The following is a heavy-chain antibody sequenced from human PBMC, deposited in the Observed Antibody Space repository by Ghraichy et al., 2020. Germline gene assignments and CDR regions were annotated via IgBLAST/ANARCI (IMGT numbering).Heavy chain of an antibody. CDR2: INHSGST. CDR3: ASSLKHHDSSGYYYAH. CDR1: GGSISSGGYY. Sequence: SETLSLTCTVSGGSISSGGYYWSWIRQHPGKGLEWIGEINHSGSTNYNPSLKSRVTISVDTSKNQFSLKLSSVTAADTAVYYCASSLKHHDSSGYYYAHWGQGTLVTVSS. D-gene: IGHD3-22*01. J-gene: IGHJ4*02. V-gene: IGHV4-31*03.